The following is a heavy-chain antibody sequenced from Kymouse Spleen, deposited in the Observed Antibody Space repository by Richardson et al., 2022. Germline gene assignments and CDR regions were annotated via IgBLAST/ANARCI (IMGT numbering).Heavy chain of an antibody. J-gene: IGHJ6*02. CDR2: IKSKTDGGTT. CDR1: GFTFSNAW. CDR3: TTGDTYYDFWSGYYIPLYYYYGMDV. D-gene: IGHD3-3*01. Sequence: EVQLVESGGGLVKPGGSLRLSCAASGFTFSNAWMSWVRQAPGKGLEWVGRIKSKTDGGTTDYAAPVKGRFTISRDDSKNTLYLQMNSLKTEDTAVYYCTTGDTYYDFWSGYYIPLYYYYGMDVWGQGTTVTVSS. V-gene: IGHV3-15*01.